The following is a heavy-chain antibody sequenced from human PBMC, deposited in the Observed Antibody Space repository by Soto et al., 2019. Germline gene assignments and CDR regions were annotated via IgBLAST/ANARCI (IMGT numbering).Heavy chain of an antibody. CDR2: ISYDGSNK. D-gene: IGHD3-3*01. CDR3: AKCRMEYYFDY. CDR1: GFTFSSYG. V-gene: IGHV3-30*18. Sequence: PGGSLRLSCAASGFTFSSYGMHWVRQAPGKGLEWVAVISYDGSNKYYADSVKGRFTISRDNSKNMLYLQMNSLRAEDTAVYYCAKCRMEYYFDYWGQGTLVTVSS. J-gene: IGHJ4*02.